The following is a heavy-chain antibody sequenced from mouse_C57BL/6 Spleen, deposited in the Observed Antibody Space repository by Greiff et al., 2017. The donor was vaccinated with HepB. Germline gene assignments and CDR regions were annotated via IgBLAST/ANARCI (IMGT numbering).Heavy chain of an antibody. Sequence: VQPQQPGAELVRPGPSVKLSCKASGYTFTSYWMHWVKQRPGQGLEWIGVIDPSDSYTNYNQKFKGKATLTVDTSSSTAYMQLSSLTSEDSAVYYCARLDSSGYGGYFDYWGQGTTLTVSS. CDR3: ARLDSSGYGGYFDY. CDR1: GYTFTSYW. V-gene: IGHV1-59*01. CDR2: IDPSDSYT. D-gene: IGHD3-2*02. J-gene: IGHJ2*01.